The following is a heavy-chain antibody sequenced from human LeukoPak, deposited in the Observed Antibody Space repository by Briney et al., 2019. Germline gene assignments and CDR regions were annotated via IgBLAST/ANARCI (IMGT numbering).Heavy chain of an antibody. V-gene: IGHV4-59*08. CDR3: ARHAVYAGSGWAFDY. J-gene: IGHJ4*02. CDR1: GGSISPYY. CDR2: IFHTGSGST. Sequence: PSETLSHTCTVSGGSISPYYWSWIRQPPGKGLEWIGYIFHTGSGSTSHNPSLKSRVTISVDTSKNQFSLNLNSVTAADTAVYYCARHAVYAGSGWAFDYWGQGTLVTVSS. D-gene: IGHD6-19*01.